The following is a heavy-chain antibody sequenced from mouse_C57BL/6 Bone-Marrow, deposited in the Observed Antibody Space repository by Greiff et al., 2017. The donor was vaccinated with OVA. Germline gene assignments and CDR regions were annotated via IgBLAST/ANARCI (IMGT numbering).Heavy chain of an antibody. J-gene: IGHJ3*01. CDR1: GYTFTDHT. V-gene: IGHV1-78*01. CDR3: ARRREFFYYDYDEFAY. CDR2: IYPRDGST. D-gene: IGHD2-4*01. Sequence: QVQLKESDAELVKPGASVKISCKVSGYTFTDHTIHWMKQRPEQGLEWIGYIYPRDGSTKYNEKFKGKATLTADKSSSTAYMQLNSLTSEDSAVYFCARRREFFYYDYDEFAYWGQGTLVTVSA.